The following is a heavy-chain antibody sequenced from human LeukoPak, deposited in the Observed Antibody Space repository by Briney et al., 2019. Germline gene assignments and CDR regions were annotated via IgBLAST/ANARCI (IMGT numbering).Heavy chain of an antibody. D-gene: IGHD3-22*01. CDR1: GFTFSSYA. V-gene: IGHV3-21*01. J-gene: IGHJ5*02. CDR3: ARDHFDTSGSS. CDR2: ISSSSTYI. Sequence: GGSLRLSCAASGFTFSSYAMHWVRQAPGKGLEWVSSISSSSTYIYYADSVKGRFTISRANAQDSLYLQMTSLRDDDTAVYYCARDHFDTSGSSWGQGTLVTVSS.